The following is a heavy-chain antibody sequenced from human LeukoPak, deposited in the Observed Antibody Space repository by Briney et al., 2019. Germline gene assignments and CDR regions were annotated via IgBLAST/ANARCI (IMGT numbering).Heavy chain of an antibody. J-gene: IGHJ6*03. Sequence: GRSLRLSCAASGFTFSSYAMHWVRQAPGKGLEWVAVISYDGSNKYYADSVKGRFTISRDNSKNTLYLQMNSLRAEDTAVYYCARSAGTPYYYYYMDVWGKGTTVTVSS. CDR2: ISYDGSNK. D-gene: IGHD6-13*01. V-gene: IGHV3-30*04. CDR3: ARSAGTPYYYYYMDV. CDR1: GFTFSSYA.